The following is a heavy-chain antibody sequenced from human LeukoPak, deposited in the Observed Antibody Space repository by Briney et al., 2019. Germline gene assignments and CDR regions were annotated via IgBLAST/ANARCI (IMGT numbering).Heavy chain of an antibody. V-gene: IGHV3-48*02. Sequence: GGSLRLSCVASGFTFGTYSMNWVRQAPGKGLEWVSYISITSGTIYYADSVKGRFTISRDNGKNSLFLQMYSLGDDDTAVYYCAGDPLYSGTYFYFDYWGQGTLVTVSS. J-gene: IGHJ4*02. CDR2: ISITSGTI. D-gene: IGHD1-26*01. CDR1: GFTFGTYS. CDR3: AGDPLYSGTYFYFDY.